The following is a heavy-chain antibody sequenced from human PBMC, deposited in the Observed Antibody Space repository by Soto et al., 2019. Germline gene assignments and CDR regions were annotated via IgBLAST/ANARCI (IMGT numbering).Heavy chain of an antibody. J-gene: IGHJ4*02. V-gene: IGHV1-69*13. CDR2: IIPIFGTA. CDR1: GGTSNYA. CDR3: ARDKAVRSSGSQWLGPIDC. Sequence: ASVKVSCKASGGTSNYAISWVRQAPGQGLEWMGEIIPIFGTANYAQKFQGRVTITADGSTSTAYMELSSLRSEDTAVYYCARDKAVRSSGSQWLGPIDCWGQGTLVTVSS. D-gene: IGHD3-22*01.